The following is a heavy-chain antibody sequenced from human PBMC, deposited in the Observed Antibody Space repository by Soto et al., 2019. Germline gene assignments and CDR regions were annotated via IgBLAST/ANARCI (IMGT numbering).Heavy chain of an antibody. CDR3: ARDLSYWSLLIDH. CDR2: LWSNGITR. V-gene: IGHV3-33*01. CDR1: GFSLSRYG. D-gene: IGHD2-8*02. J-gene: IGHJ4*02. Sequence: QVQVVESGGGVVQPGGSLRLSCTASGFSLSRYGLHWIRQAPGKGLEWVAGLWSNGITRSYADSVKGRFTISRDTSENMLYLHMNSLGAEDTAVYYCARDLSYWSLLIDHWGQGTLVTVSS.